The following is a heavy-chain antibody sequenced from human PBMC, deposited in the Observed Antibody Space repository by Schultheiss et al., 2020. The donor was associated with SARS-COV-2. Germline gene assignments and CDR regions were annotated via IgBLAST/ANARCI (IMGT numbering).Heavy chain of an antibody. V-gene: IGHV4-34*01. CDR3: ARDTRAYCSGGSCNWFDP. Sequence: SQTLSLTCAVYGGSFSGYYWSWIRQPPGKGLEYIGEVTHSGSTNYNPSLKSRVTISVDTSKNQFSLKLSSVTAADTAVYYCARDTRAYCSGGSCNWFDPWGQGTLVTVSS. CDR2: VTHSGST. D-gene: IGHD2-15*01. J-gene: IGHJ5*02. CDR1: GGSFSGYY.